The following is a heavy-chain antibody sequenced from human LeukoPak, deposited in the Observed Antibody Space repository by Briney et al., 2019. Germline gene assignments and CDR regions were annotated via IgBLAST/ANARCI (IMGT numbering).Heavy chain of an antibody. D-gene: IGHD3-22*01. CDR2: TNPDGTRP. Sequence: GGSLRLSCAASGFTFSTYWMHWVRQAPGKGLGWVSRTNPDGTRPDSADSVKGRFTISIDNAKNTLYLQMNRLPAEDTAVYYCAKDLRGYRDYWGQGTLVTVSS. V-gene: IGHV3-74*01. J-gene: IGHJ4*02. CDR1: GFTFSTYW. CDR3: AKDLRGYRDY.